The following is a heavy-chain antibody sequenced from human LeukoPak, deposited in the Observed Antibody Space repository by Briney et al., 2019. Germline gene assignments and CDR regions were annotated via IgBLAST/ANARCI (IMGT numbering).Heavy chain of an antibody. D-gene: IGHD3-3*01. CDR1: GYTFTGYY. Sequence: ASVKVSCKASGYTFTGYYKHWVRQAPGQGLEWMGWINPNSGGTNYAQKFQGRVTMTRDTSISTAYMELSRLRSDDTAVYYCARALYYDFWSGYCYYFDYWGQGTLVTVSS. V-gene: IGHV1-2*02. CDR2: INPNSGGT. J-gene: IGHJ4*02. CDR3: ARALYYDFWSGYCYYFDY.